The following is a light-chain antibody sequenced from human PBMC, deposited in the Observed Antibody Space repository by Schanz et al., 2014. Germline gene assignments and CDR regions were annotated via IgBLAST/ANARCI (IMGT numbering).Light chain of an antibody. J-gene: IGLJ2*01. CDR2: DVS. CDR1: GSADGAFTY. Sequence: QSALTQPASVSGSHGQSITISCTATGSADGAFTYVSWYQQHPGKAPKLMIYDVSNRPSGVSNRFSGSKSGNTASLTISGLQAEDEADYYSSAYIRTISSVVFGGGTKLTVL. CDR3: SAYIRTISSVV. V-gene: IGLV2-14*01.